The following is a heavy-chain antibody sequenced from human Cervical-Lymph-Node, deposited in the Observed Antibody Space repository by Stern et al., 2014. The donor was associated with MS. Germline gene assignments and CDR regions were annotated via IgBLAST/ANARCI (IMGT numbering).Heavy chain of an antibody. CDR1: GASISNYY. J-gene: IGHJ3*02. Sequence: QVQLQESGPGLVRPSETLSLTCRVSGASISNYYWSWIRQPPGQGLECIGYISNTGSTHYNPSLKSRVTISLDASKSQLSLKLTSVTAADTAVYFCARDEIGEAFDIWGQGTMVTVSS. D-gene: IGHD3-16*01. CDR2: ISNTGST. V-gene: IGHV4-59*01. CDR3: ARDEIGEAFDI.